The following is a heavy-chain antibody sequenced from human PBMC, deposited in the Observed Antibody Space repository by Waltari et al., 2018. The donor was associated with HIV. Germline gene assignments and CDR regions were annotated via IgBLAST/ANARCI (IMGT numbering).Heavy chain of an antibody. CDR1: GYSISSGYY. Sequence: QVQLQESGPGLVKPSETLSLTCTVSGYSISSGYYWGWIRQPPGKGLEWIGSIYHSGRTYYNPSRKSRVTISVDTYKNQFSLKLSSVTAADTAVYYCASPGGVVTAIREYFDYWGQGTLVTVSS. CDR3: ASPGGVVTAIREYFDY. J-gene: IGHJ4*02. D-gene: IGHD2-21*02. CDR2: IYHSGRT. V-gene: IGHV4-38-2*02.